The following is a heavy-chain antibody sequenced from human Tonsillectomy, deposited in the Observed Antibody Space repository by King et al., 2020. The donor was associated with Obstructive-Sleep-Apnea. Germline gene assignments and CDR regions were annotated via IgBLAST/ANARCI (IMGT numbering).Heavy chain of an antibody. CDR1: GNSISSTYF. D-gene: IGHD6-19*01. J-gene: IGHJ1*01. Sequence: QLQESGPGLVKPSETLSLICTVSGNSISSTYFWGWIRQPPGKGLEWIGNIYHSGSTYYNPSLKSRVTIPVGTSKDQFSLKVNSVTAADTAVYYCARGRSGWSEYFQHWGQGTLVTVSS. CDR3: ARGRSGWSEYFQH. V-gene: IGHV4-38-2*02. CDR2: IYHSGST.